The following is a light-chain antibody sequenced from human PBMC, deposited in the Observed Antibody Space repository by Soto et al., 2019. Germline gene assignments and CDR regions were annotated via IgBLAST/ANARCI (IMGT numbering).Light chain of an antibody. CDR1: QGISSY. CDR3: QQYYSYPHT. CDR2: AAS. V-gene: IGKV1-8*01. J-gene: IGKJ1*01. Sequence: AIRMTQSPSSFSASTGDRVTITCRASQGISSYLAWYQQKPGKAPKLLIYAASTLQSGVPSRFSGSGSGTKFTLTISCLQSEDFATYYCQQYYSYPHTFGQGTKVEIK.